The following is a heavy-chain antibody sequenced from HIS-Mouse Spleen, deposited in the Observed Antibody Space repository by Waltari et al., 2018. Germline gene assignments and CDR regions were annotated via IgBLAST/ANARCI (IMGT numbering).Heavy chain of an antibody. CDR1: TFSSYG. Sequence: TFSSYGMHWVHQAPGKGLEWVAVISYDGSNKYYADSVKGRFTISRDNSKNTLYLQMNSLRAEDTAVYYCAKDLCIWGLDYAFDIWGQGTMVTVSS. CDR3: AKDLCIWGLDYAFDI. V-gene: IGHV3-30*18. J-gene: IGHJ3*02. D-gene: IGHD7-27*01. CDR2: ISYDGSNK.